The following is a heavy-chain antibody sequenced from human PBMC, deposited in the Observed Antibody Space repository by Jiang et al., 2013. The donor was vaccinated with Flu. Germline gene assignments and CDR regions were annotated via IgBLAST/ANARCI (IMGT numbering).Heavy chain of an antibody. V-gene: IGHV3-30*03. CDR3: ARDRGGATGAVDY. D-gene: IGHD1-26*01. J-gene: IGHJ4*02. Sequence: ASGFTFSSYGMHWVRQAPGKGLEWVAVISYDGSNKYYADSVKGRFTISRDNSKNTLYLQMNSLRAEDTAVYYCARDRGGATGAVDYWGQGTLVTVSS. CDR2: ISYDGSNK. CDR1: GFTFSSYG.